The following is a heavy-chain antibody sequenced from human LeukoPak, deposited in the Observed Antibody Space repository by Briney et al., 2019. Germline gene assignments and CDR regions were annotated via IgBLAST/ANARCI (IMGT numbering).Heavy chain of an antibody. CDR3: ARHLQRGFHFDY. D-gene: IGHD3-22*01. CDR2: IYYSGST. CDR1: GGSISSYY. V-gene: IGHV4-39*01. J-gene: IGHJ4*02. Sequence: SETLSLTCTVSGGSISSYYWGWIRQPPGKGLEWIGSIYYSGSTYYNPSLKSRVTISVDTSKNQFSLKLSSVTAADTAVYYCARHLQRGFHFDYWGQGTLVTVSS.